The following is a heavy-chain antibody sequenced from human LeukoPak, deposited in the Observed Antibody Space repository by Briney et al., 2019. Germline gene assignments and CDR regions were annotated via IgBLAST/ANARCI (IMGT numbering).Heavy chain of an antibody. CDR1: GFTFSSYW. Sequence: GGSLRLSCAASGFTFSSYWMHWVRQAPGKGLVWVSRISYDGGDPSYADSVKGRFTISRDNAKNTLYLQMNGLTAEDTAVYYCARGYSSRLYNWLDPWGQGTLVTVSS. J-gene: IGHJ5*02. CDR3: ARGYSSRLYNWLDP. D-gene: IGHD6-13*01. CDR2: ISYDGGDP. V-gene: IGHV3-74*01.